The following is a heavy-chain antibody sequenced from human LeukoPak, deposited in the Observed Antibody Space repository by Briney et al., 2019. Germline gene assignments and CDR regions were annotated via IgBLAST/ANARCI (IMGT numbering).Heavy chain of an antibody. CDR1: GGSFSGYY. Sequence: SETLSLTCAVYGGSFSGYYWSWLRQPPGKGLEWIGEINHSGSTNYNPSLKSRVTISVDTSKNQFSLKLSSVTAADTAVYYCARDSASSILLNYWGQGTLVTVSS. J-gene: IGHJ4*02. V-gene: IGHV4-34*01. CDR2: INHSGST. D-gene: IGHD6-13*01. CDR3: ARDSASSILLNY.